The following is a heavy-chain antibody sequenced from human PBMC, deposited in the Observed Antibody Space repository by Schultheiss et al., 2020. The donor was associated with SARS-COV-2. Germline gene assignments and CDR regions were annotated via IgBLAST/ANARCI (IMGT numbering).Heavy chain of an antibody. CDR2: ISYDGSNK. J-gene: IGHJ6*02. CDR1: GFTFSSYA. CDR3: ARFGQELSLPVYGMDV. V-gene: IGHV3-30-3*01. D-gene: IGHD3-16*02. Sequence: GGSLRLSCAASGFTFSSYAMHWVRQAPGKGLEWVAVISYDGSNKYYADSVKGRFTISRDNSKNTLYLQMNSLRAEDTAVYYCARFGQELSLPVYGMDVWGQGTTVTVSS.